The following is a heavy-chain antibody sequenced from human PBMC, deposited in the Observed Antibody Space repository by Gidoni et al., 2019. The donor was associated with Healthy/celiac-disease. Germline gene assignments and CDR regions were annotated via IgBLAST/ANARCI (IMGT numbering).Heavy chain of an antibody. V-gene: IGHV3-7*04. CDR1: GFTYISYW. Sequence: EVQLVESGGGLVQPGGSLRLSCAASGFTYISYWMSWVRQAPGKGLEWVANIKQDGSEKYYVDSLKGRFTISRDNAKNSLYLQMNSLRAEDTAVYYCARAPDCDIVATYDYWGQGTLVTVSS. CDR3: ARAPDCDIVATYDY. CDR2: IKQDGSEK. J-gene: IGHJ4*02. D-gene: IGHD5-12*01.